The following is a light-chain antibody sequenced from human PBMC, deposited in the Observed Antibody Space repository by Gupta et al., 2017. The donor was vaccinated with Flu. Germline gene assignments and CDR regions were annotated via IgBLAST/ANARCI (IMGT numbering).Light chain of an antibody. CDR2: VRS. Sequence: QSIAISGNRTNSGMGVYNCVPRYQQNPGKPPKLRVNVRSKGPPGVSTRFSGAKSGNTASLTLPGVEAADEDDDYCDEYGAGGVFGGGTKVTVL. CDR3: DEYGAGGV. J-gene: IGLJ3*02. CDR1: NSGMGVYNC. V-gene: IGLV2-14*01.